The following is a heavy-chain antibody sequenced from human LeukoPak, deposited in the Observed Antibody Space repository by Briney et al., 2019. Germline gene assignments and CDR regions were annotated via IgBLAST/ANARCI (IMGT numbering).Heavy chain of an antibody. CDR3: AREAIYPDY. CDR1: GGSFSSGSYY. Sequence: PSETLSLTCTVSGGSFSSGSYYWSWIRQPPGKGLEWIGYIYYSGSTNYNPSLKSRVTISVDTSKNQFSLKLSSVTAADTAVYYCAREAIYPDYWGQGTLVTVSS. V-gene: IGHV4-61*01. D-gene: IGHD2-2*02. J-gene: IGHJ4*02. CDR2: IYYSGST.